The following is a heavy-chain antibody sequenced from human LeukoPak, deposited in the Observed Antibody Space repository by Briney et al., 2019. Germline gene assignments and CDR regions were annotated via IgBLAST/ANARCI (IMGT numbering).Heavy chain of an antibody. CDR1: GGSISSSNW. J-gene: IGHJ3*02. CDR2: IYHSGST. CDR3: ARDGSDYYDSSGYYPGGAFDI. V-gene: IGHV4-4*02. D-gene: IGHD3-22*01. Sequence: PSETLSLTCAVSGGSISSSNWWSWVRQPPGKGLEWIGEIYHSGSTNCNPSLKSRVTISVDKSKNQFSLKLSSVTAADTAVYYCARDGSDYYDSSGYYPGGAFDIWGQGTMVTVSS.